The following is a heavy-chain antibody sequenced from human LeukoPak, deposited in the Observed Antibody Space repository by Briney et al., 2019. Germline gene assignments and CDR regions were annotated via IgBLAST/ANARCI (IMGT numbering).Heavy chain of an antibody. J-gene: IGHJ4*02. CDR2: ISSSSSYI. CDR1: GFTFSSYA. D-gene: IGHD3-22*01. CDR3: AKDRAYYSDSSGYYLVRAYDY. Sequence: GGSLRLSCAASGFTFSSYAMSWVRQAPGKGLEWVSSISSSSSYIYYADSVKGRFTISRDNSKNTLYLQMNSLRAEDTAVYYCAKDRAYYSDSSGYYLVRAYDYWGQGTLVTVSS. V-gene: IGHV3-23*01.